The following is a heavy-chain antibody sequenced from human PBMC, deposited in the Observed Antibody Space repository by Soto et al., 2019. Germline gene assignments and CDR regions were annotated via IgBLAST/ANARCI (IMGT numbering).Heavy chain of an antibody. D-gene: IGHD6-19*01. CDR3: ARHAPTGCSSGWRRVVSAVDI. Sequence: GESLKISCKGSGYSFTSYWIGWVRQMPGKGLEWMGIIYPGDSDTRYSPSFQGQVTISADKSISTAYLQWSSLKASDTAMYYCARHAPTGCSSGWRRVVSAVDIWCQGTMVTV. CDR2: IYPGDSDT. CDR1: GYSFTSYW. J-gene: IGHJ3*02. V-gene: IGHV5-51*01.